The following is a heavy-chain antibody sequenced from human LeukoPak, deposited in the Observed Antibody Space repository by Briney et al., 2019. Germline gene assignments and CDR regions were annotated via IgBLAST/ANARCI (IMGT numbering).Heavy chain of an antibody. CDR3: ARDRGYSYGLDY. V-gene: IGHV3-53*01. J-gene: IGHJ4*02. CDR2: IYSGGST. D-gene: IGHD5-18*01. CDR1: GFTVSSNY. Sequence: PGGSLRLSCAASGFTVSSNYMSWVRQAPGKGLEWVSVIYSGGSTYYADSVKGRFTISRDNSENTLYLQMNSLRAEDTAVYYCARDRGYSYGLDYWGQGTLVTVSS.